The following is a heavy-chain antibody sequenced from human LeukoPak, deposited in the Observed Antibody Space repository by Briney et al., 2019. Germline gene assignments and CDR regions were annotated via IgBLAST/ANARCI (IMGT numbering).Heavy chain of an antibody. Sequence: SETLSLTCTVSGGSISSSSYYWGWIRQPPGKGLEWIGSIYYSGSTHYNPSLKSRVTISVDTSKNQFSLKLSSVTAADTAVYYCARSDSSGYFGVDYWGQGALVTVSS. CDR1: GGSISSSSYY. D-gene: IGHD3-22*01. V-gene: IGHV4-39*07. CDR2: IYYSGST. J-gene: IGHJ4*02. CDR3: ARSDSSGYFGVDY.